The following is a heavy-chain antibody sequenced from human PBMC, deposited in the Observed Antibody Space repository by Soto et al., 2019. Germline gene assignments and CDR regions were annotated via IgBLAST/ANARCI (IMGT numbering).Heavy chain of an antibody. CDR1: GGSVSSGPYY. Sequence: QVQLQESGPGLVKPSETLSLTCTVSGGSVSSGPYYWNWIRQPPGKGLEWIGYIYYSGSTNYNPTPNSRGTXXVXTXXAKFSLTLSSVTAADTAVYYCAPFDWGPSGGGVDSWGQGTMVTVSS. D-gene: IGHD3-9*01. CDR2: IYYSGST. CDR3: APFDWGPSGGGVDS. J-gene: IGHJ3*02. V-gene: IGHV4-61*01.